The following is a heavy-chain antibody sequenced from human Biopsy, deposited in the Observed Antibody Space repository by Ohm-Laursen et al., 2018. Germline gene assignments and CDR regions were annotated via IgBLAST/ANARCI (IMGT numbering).Heavy chain of an antibody. V-gene: IGHV1-46*01. CDR2: INPTGGTT. J-gene: IGHJ6*02. CDR3: ARDETGSSVFGPYYYGMDV. D-gene: IGHD3-9*01. Sequence: ASVKVSCKVSGYSFTNHDINWVRQAPGQGLEWMGIINPTGGTTSYAEKFQGRVTLTRDTSTGTVYLELNSLIYEDTALYYCARDETGSSVFGPYYYGMDVWGQGTTVTVSS. CDR1: GYSFTNHD.